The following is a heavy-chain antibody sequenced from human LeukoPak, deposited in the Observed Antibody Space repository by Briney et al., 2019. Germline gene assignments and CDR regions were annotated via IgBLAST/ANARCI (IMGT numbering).Heavy chain of an antibody. Sequence: SQTLPLTCTVSGGSISSGDYYWSWIRQPPGKGLEWIGYIYYSGSTYYNPSLKSRATISADTSKNQFSLKLSSVTAADTAVYYCARDGGYSYGPFDYWGQGTLVTVSS. V-gene: IGHV4-30-4*01. D-gene: IGHD5-18*01. CDR3: ARDGGYSYGPFDY. CDR1: GGSISSGDYY. J-gene: IGHJ4*02. CDR2: IYYSGST.